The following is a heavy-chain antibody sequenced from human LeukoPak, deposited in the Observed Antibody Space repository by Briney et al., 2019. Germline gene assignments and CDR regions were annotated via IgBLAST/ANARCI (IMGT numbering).Heavy chain of an antibody. CDR1: GFTFSSYE. CDR3: ARDGGYYYDSSGYSSFIDY. V-gene: IGHV3-48*03. Sequence: GGSLRLSCAASGFTFSSYEMNWVRQAPGKGLEWVSYISSSGSTIYYADSVEGRFTISRDNAKNSLYLQMNSLRAEDTPVYYCARDGGYYYDSSGYSSFIDYWGQGTLVTVSS. D-gene: IGHD3-22*01. J-gene: IGHJ4*02. CDR2: ISSSGSTI.